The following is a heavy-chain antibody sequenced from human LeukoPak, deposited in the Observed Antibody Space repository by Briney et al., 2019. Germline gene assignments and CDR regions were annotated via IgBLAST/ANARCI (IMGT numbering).Heavy chain of an antibody. D-gene: IGHD2-2*01. V-gene: IGHV4-59*08. CDR2: IYYSGST. Sequence: SETLSLTCTVSGGSISSYYWSWIRQPPGKGLEWIGYIYYSGSTNYNPSLKSRVTISVDTSKNQFSLKLSSVTAADTAVYYCARLEVGHCSSISCYARDYWGQGTLVTVSS. CDR1: GGSISSYY. J-gene: IGHJ4*02. CDR3: ARLEVGHCSSISCYARDY.